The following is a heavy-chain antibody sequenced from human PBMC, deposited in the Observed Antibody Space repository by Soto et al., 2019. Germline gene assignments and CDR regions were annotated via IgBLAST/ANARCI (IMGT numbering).Heavy chain of an antibody. V-gene: IGHV1-18*04. CDR2: ISAYSGST. D-gene: IGHD2-8*01. Sequence: QVQLVQSGAEVKKPGASVKVSCKTSGYTFTNYPITWVRQAPGQGLEWVGWISAYSGSTNYAQNLQGRVTMTTDTFTSTVYMELRSLRYDGTAVYYCARDLGGVLMALDPWGQGTLVTVSS. J-gene: IGHJ5*02. CDR3: ARDLGGVLMALDP. CDR1: GYTFTNYP.